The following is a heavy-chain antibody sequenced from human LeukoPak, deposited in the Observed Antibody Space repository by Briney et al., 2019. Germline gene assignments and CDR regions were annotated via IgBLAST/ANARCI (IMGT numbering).Heavy chain of an antibody. CDR1: GGSISSYY. CDR3: ARGPYDYVWGSYRYRDDAFDI. J-gene: IGHJ3*02. Sequence: ETLSLTCTVSGGSISSYYWSWIRQPPGKGLEWIGYIYYSGSTNYNPSLKSRVTISVDTSKNQFSLKLSSVTAADTAVYYCARGPYDYVWGSYRYRDDAFDIWGQGTMVTVSS. CDR2: IYYSGST. D-gene: IGHD3-16*02. V-gene: IGHV4-59*01.